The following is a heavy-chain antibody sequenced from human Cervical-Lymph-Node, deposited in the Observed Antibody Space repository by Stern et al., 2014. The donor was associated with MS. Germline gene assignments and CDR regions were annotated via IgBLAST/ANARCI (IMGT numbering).Heavy chain of an antibody. CDR1: GGSISSSTYY. Sequence: QLQLQESGPGLVKPSETLSLTCTVSGGSISSSTYYWGWIRQPPGKGLEWIGNIHESGTTYYSPSLKSRVTMSVDTSTNQFSLRLSFVTAADSAVYYCGSGNGWYLHWGQGTLVTVSS. CDR3: GSGNGWYLH. V-gene: IGHV4-39*01. D-gene: IGHD6-19*01. CDR2: IHESGTT. J-gene: IGHJ4*02.